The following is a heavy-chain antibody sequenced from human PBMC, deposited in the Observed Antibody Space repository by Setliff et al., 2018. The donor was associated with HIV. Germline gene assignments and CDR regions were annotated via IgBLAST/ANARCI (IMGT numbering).Heavy chain of an antibody. Sequence: PSETLSLTCTVSGGSISSTYWSWIRQPPGKGLEWIGYIYYTGTTNYNPSFKSRVTISLDTSKTQFSLKLSSVTAADTAVYYCARDSIWYPIDYWGQGTLVTVSS. CDR1: GGSISSTY. CDR2: IYYTGTT. D-gene: IGHD2-8*01. J-gene: IGHJ4*02. V-gene: IGHV4-59*01. CDR3: ARDSIWYPIDY.